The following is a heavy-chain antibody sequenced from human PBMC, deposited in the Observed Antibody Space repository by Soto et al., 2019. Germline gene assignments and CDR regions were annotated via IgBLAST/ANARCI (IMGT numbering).Heavy chain of an antibody. D-gene: IGHD2-15*01. CDR1: GGPISSHY. CDR2: IYYSGST. J-gene: IGHJ4*02. V-gene: IGHV4-59*11. Sequence: SETLSLTCTVSGGPISSHYWSWIRQPPGKGLEWIGYIYYSGSTNYNPSLKSRVTISVDTSKNQFSLKLSSVTAADTAVYYCARTRCSGGSCYSGFDYWGQGTLVTVSS. CDR3: ARTRCSGGSCYSGFDY.